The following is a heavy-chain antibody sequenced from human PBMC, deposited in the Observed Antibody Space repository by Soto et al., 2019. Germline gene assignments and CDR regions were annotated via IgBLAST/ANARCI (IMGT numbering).Heavy chain of an antibody. Sequence: QVQLVQSGAEVKKPGSSVKVSCKASGGTFSSYAISWVRQAPGQGLEWMGGIIPIFGTANYAQKFQGRVTITADESTSTAYMELSRLRSEDTAVYYCAGAEGDSSSSYYYYGMDVWGQGTTVTVS. D-gene: IGHD6-6*01. CDR3: AGAEGDSSSSYYYYGMDV. CDR2: IIPIFGTA. V-gene: IGHV1-69*01. J-gene: IGHJ6*02. CDR1: GGTFSSYA.